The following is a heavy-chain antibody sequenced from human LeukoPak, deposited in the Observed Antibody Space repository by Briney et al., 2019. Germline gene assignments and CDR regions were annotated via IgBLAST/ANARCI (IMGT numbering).Heavy chain of an antibody. J-gene: IGHJ4*02. Sequence: SETLSLTCTVSGGSISSYYWSWIRQPPGKGLEWIGYIYYSGSTNYNPSLKSRVTISVDTSKNQFSLKLSSVTAADTAVYYCASSCGDSTTIDYWGQGTLVTVSS. D-gene: IGHD4-17*01. CDR1: GGSISSYY. V-gene: IGHV4-59*01. CDR2: IYYSGST. CDR3: ASSCGDSTTIDY.